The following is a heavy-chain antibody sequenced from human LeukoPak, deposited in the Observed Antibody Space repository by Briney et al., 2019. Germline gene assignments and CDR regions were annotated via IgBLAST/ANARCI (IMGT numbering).Heavy chain of an antibody. J-gene: IGHJ4*02. CDR1: EYSFAIYW. CDR2: IYPRDSDT. CDR3: ARQDSSGIYDFDY. D-gene: IGHD3-10*01. V-gene: IGHV5-51*01. Sequence: GESLKISCKGSEYSFAIYWIGWVRQMPGKGLEWMGIIYPRDSDTRYSPSFQGQVTISADKSISTAYLQWSSLKASDTAMYYCARQDSSGIYDFDYWGQGTLVTVSS.